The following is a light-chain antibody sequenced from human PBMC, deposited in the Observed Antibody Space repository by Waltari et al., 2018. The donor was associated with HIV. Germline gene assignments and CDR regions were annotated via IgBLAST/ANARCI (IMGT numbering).Light chain of an antibody. J-gene: IGLJ3*02. CDR1: SSDVGSYNR. CDR3: SSYTSSDTWV. Sequence: QSALTQPPSVSGSPGQSVTISCTGTSSDVGSYNRVPWYQQPPGTAPRLMIYEVSNRPSGVPTRFSGSKSGNTASLTISGLQAEDEADYYCSSYTSSDTWVFGGGSKLTVL. CDR2: EVS. V-gene: IGLV2-18*02.